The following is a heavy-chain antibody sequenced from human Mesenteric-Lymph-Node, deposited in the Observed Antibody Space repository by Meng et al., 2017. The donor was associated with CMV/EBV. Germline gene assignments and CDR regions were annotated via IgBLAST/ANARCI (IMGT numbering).Heavy chain of an antibody. J-gene: IGHJ6*04. V-gene: IGHV3-73*01. CDR1: GFIFSGAA. Sequence: GESLKISCGASGFIFSGAAMHWVRQASGKGLEWVGRIRSKANTDATAYAASVKGRFIISRDDSKNTAYLQMNSLKTEDTAVYYCIRHPSSSSPPYYFSAMDVWGKGTTVTVSS. CDR3: IRHPSSSSPPYYFSAMDV. D-gene: IGHD6-6*01. CDR2: IRSKANTDAT.